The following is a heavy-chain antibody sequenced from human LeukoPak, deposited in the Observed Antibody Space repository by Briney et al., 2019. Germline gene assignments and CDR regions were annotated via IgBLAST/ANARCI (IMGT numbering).Heavy chain of an antibody. J-gene: IGHJ4*02. D-gene: IGHD5-18*01. CDR2: ISYDGSNK. Sequence: GGSLRLSCAASGFNFRTYGMHWVRQAPGKGLEWVAVISYDGSNKYYADSVKGRFTISRDNSKNTLYLQMNSLRAEDTAVYYCARVRVDTAMVAYYFDYWGQGTLVTVSS. V-gene: IGHV3-30*19. CDR1: GFNFRTYG. CDR3: ARVRVDTAMVAYYFDY.